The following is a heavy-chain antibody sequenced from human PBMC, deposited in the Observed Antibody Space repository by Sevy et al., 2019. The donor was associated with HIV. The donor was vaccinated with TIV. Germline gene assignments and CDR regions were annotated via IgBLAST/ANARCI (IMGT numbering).Heavy chain of an antibody. CDR2: TSSTSGSTI. D-gene: IGHD3-22*01. J-gene: IGHJ4*02. CDR1: GVIFSDYY. V-gene: IGHV3-11*01. Sequence: GGSLRLSCAASGVIFSDYYMSWIRQAPGKGLEWVSSTSSTSGSTIDYAESVKGRFTISRDNTKNSLSLQMNSLRVEDTAMYYCAREHWYYDSSGYAGLDYWGQGTLVTVSS. CDR3: AREHWYYDSSGYAGLDY.